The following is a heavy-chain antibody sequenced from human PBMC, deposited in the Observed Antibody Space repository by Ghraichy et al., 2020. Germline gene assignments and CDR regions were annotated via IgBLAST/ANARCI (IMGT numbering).Heavy chain of an antibody. J-gene: IGHJ6*02. CDR3: ARGRCGGDCETPDYYGMDV. CDR1: GGTFSSYA. V-gene: IGHV1-69*13. CDR2: IIPIFGTA. Sequence: SVKVSCKASGGTFSSYAISWVRQAPGQGLEWMGGIIPIFGTANYAQKFQGRVTITADESTSTAYMELSSLRSEDTAVYYCARGRCGGDCETPDYYGMDVWGQGTTVTVSS. D-gene: IGHD2-21*02.